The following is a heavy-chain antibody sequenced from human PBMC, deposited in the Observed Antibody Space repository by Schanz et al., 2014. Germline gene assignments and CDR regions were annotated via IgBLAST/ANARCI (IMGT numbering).Heavy chain of an antibody. CDR3: AKSKSQLPLFDY. D-gene: IGHD2-21*01. CDR1: GFNFNTYA. Sequence: EVQLLESGGGLAQPGGSLRLACAASGFNFNTYAMSWVRQAPGKGLEWVSGLTEGGGGTYYTDAVKGRFTISRDSSKNTLDLQRNSLRADDTAVYYCAKSKSQLPLFDYWGQGTLVAVSS. J-gene: IGHJ4*02. CDR2: LTEGGGGT. V-gene: IGHV3-23*01.